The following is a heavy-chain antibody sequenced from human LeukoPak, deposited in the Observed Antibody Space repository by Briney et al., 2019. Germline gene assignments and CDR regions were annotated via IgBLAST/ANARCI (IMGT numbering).Heavy chain of an antibody. J-gene: IGHJ2*01. CDR1: GFTFSSYG. D-gene: IGHD5-12*01. V-gene: IGHV3-30*02. CDR2: IRYDGSNK. Sequence: PGGSLRLSCAASGFTFSSYGMHWVPQAPGKGLEWVAFIRYDGSNKYYADSVKGRFTISRDNSKNTLYLQMNSLRAEDTAVYYCAKGYDVEDYWYFDLWGRGTLVTVSS. CDR3: AKGYDVEDYWYFDL.